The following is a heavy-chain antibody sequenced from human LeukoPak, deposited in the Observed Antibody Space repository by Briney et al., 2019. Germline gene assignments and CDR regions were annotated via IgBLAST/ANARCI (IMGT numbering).Heavy chain of an antibody. CDR1: GGSISSYY. CDR2: IYYSGST. J-gene: IGHJ4*02. CDR3: ARGLQVGNTGYYFDY. D-gene: IGHD1-26*01. V-gene: IGHV4-59*01. Sequence: SETLSLTCTVSGGSISSYYWSWIRQPPGKGLECVGYIYYSGSTNYNPSLKSRVTISVDTSKNQFSLKLNSVTAADTAVYYCARGLQVGNTGYYFDYWGQGTLVTVSS.